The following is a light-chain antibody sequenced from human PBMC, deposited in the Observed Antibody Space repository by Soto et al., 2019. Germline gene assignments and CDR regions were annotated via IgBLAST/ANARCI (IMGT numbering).Light chain of an antibody. V-gene: IGKV3-20*01. J-gene: IGKJ1*01. CDR2: GAS. Sequence: EIALTQSPGTLSLSPGERATLSCRASESVSSSYLAWYQQKPGQAPRLLIFGASSRATGTPDRFSGSGSGTDFTLTISRLEPEDFAVYYCQQYSTSRGTFGQGTKVDIK. CDR3: QQYSTSRGT. CDR1: ESVSSSY.